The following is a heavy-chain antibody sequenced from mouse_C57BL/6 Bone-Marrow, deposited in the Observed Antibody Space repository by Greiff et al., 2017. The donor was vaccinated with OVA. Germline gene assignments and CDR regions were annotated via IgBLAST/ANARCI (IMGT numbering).Heavy chain of an antibody. Sequence: QVQLQQSGAELVRPGTSVKVSCKASGYAFTNYLIEWVKQRPGQGLEWIGVINPGSGGTNYNEKFKGKATLTAGKSSSTAYMQLSSLTSEDSAVYFCARSIAGEGYWGQGTTLTVSS. V-gene: IGHV1-54*01. D-gene: IGHD2-13*01. CDR3: ARSIAGEGY. CDR2: INPGSGGT. CDR1: GYAFTNYL. J-gene: IGHJ2*01.